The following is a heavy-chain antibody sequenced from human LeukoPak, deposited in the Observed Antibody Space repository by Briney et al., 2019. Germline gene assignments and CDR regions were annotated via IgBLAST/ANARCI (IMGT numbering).Heavy chain of an antibody. CDR1: GGSISSGSYY. CDR2: IYHSGST. J-gene: IGHJ4*02. V-gene: IGHV4-30-2*01. Sequence: KPSETLSLTCTVSGGSISSGSYYWSWIRQPPGKGLEWIGYIYHSGSTYYNPSLKSRVTISVDRSKNQFSLKLSSVTAADTAVYYCARWQLVGYYFDYWGQGTLVTVSS. D-gene: IGHD6-6*01. CDR3: ARWQLVGYYFDY.